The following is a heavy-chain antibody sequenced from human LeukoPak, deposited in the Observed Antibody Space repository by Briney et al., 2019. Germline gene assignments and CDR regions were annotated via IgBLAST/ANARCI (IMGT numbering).Heavy chain of an antibody. Sequence: SETLSLTCTVSGGSISSGYYYWSWIRQPPGKGLEYVGYIYYGGTYYNLSLKSRVTISVDTSKNQFSLKLSSVTAADTAVYYCARGTWSSSIDYWGQGTLVTVSS. V-gene: IGHV4-30-4*01. J-gene: IGHJ4*02. CDR3: ARGTWSSSIDY. CDR2: IYYGGT. CDR1: GGSISSGYYY. D-gene: IGHD6-6*01.